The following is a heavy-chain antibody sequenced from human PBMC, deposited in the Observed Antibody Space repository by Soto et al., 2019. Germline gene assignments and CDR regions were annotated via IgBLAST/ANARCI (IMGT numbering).Heavy chain of an antibody. CDR2: ISGSGGST. J-gene: IGHJ4*02. V-gene: IGHV3-23*01. Sequence: HPGGSLRLSCAASGFTFSSYAMSWVRQAPGKGLEWVSAISGSGGSTYYADSVKGRFTISRDNSKNTLYLQMNSLRAEDTAVYYCAKVIPPGYSSSWYLGPLDYWGQGTLVTVSS. CDR3: AKVIPPGYSSSWYLGPLDY. D-gene: IGHD6-13*01. CDR1: GFTFSSYA.